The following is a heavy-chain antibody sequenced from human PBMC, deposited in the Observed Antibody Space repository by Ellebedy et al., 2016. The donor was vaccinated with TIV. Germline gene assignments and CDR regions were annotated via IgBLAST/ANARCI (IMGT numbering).Heavy chain of an antibody. Sequence: GGSLRLXCAASGFTVSSNYMSWVRQAPGKGLEWVSVIYSGGSTYYADSVKGRFTISRDNSKNTLYLQMNSLRAEDTAVYYCARDFSVIVVVMDYYYGMDVWGQGTTVTVSS. CDR2: IYSGGST. CDR3: ARDFSVIVVVMDYYYGMDV. CDR1: GFTVSSNY. V-gene: IGHV3-53*01. J-gene: IGHJ6*02. D-gene: IGHD3-22*01.